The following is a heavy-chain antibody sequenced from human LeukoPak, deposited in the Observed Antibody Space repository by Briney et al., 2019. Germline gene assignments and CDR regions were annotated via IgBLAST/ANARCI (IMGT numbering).Heavy chain of an antibody. CDR1: GFTFSSYA. J-gene: IGHJ4*02. D-gene: IGHD5-18*01. Sequence: GGSLRLSCAASGFTFSSYAMSWDRQAPGRGLEWVSAISGSGGSTYYADSVKGRFTISRDNSKNTLYLQMNSLRAEDTAVYYCAKDKRDVDTAMVTWLDYWGQGTLVTVSS. CDR3: AKDKRDVDTAMVTWLDY. V-gene: IGHV3-23*01. CDR2: ISGSGGST.